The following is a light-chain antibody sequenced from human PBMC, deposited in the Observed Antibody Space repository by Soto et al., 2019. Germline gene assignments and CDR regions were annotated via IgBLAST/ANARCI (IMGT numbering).Light chain of an antibody. CDR1: QSISSY. CDR3: QQSYSTPRT. J-gene: IGKJ1*01. Sequence: DIQITKSPSSLSASVGDRVTITCRASQSISSYLNWYQQKPGKAPKLLIYAASSLQSGVPSRFSGSGSGTDFTLTISSLQPEDFATYYCQQSYSTPRTFGQGTKVYIK. CDR2: AAS. V-gene: IGKV1-39*01.